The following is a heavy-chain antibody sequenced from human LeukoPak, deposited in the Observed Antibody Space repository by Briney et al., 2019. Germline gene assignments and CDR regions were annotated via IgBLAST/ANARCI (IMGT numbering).Heavy chain of an antibody. CDR3: ARGRAIAARDY. CDR1: GGPISSYY. D-gene: IGHD6-6*01. V-gene: IGHV4-59*01. CDR2: IYYSGST. Sequence: PSETLSLTCTVSGGPISSYYWSWIRQPPGKGLEWIGYIYYSGSTSYNPSLKSRVTISVDTSKNQFSLKLTSVTAADTAFYYCARGRAIAARDYWGQGTLVTVSS. J-gene: IGHJ4*02.